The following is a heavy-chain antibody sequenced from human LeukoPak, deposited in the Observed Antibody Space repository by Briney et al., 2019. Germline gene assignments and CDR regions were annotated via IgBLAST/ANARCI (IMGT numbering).Heavy chain of an antibody. Sequence: PGRSLRLSCSASGFSFSSYGMHWVRQAPGKWLEWVAVTWYDGSNKYYADSVKGRFTISRDNSKNTLYLQMNILRAEDTAVYYCAKEYYYGSGSYYTKPYFFDYWGQGTLVTVSS. CDR3: AKEYYYGSGSYYTKPYFFDY. V-gene: IGHV3-33*06. CDR2: TWYDGSNK. CDR1: GFSFSSYG. D-gene: IGHD3-10*01. J-gene: IGHJ4*02.